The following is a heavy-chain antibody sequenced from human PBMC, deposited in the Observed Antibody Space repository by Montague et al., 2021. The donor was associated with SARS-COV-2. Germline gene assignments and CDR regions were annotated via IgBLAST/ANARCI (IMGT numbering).Heavy chain of an antibody. CDR1: GGSISTYY. D-gene: IGHD2-15*01. Sequence: SETLPLTCTVSGGSISTYYWSWIRQSPGKGLEWIGYIYYSGNPNYNPSLTSRLSMSVDTSKNQFSLELSSVTAADTAVFFCARGKGRSPDAFDIWGQGITVTVSS. J-gene: IGHJ3*02. CDR2: IYYSGNP. V-gene: IGHV4-59*01. CDR3: ARGKGRSPDAFDI.